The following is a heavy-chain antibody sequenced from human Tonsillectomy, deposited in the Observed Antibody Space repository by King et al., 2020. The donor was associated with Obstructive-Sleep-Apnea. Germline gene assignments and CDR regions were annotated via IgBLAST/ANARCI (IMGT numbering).Heavy chain of an antibody. D-gene: IGHD2-15*01. CDR3: AREGYCSGGSCPAYYYYGMDV. CDR2: INTNNGNQ. Sequence: QLVQSGSELKNPGASVKVSCKASGYTFTIYAINWGRQAPGLGLEWMGWINTNNGNQTYSQGFTGRFVFSLDTFVSTAYLQIRSLKAEDTAVYYCAREGYCSGGSCPAYYYYGMDVWGQGTTVTVSS. V-gene: IGHV7-4-1*02. CDR1: GYTFTIYA. J-gene: IGHJ6*02.